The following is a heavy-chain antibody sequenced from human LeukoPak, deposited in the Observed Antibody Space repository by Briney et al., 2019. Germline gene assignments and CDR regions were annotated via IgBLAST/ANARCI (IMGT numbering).Heavy chain of an antibody. Sequence: SETLSLTCTVSGGSISSYYWGWIRQPPGKGLEWIGNIYYSGSTYYNPSLKSRVTLSLDTSKTQFSLKLSSVTAADTAVYYRVRDLGSQMATISDWFDPWGQGTLVTVSS. CDR2: IYYSGST. V-gene: IGHV4-39*07. D-gene: IGHD5-24*01. CDR1: GGSISSYY. CDR3: VRDLGSQMATISDWFDP. J-gene: IGHJ5*02.